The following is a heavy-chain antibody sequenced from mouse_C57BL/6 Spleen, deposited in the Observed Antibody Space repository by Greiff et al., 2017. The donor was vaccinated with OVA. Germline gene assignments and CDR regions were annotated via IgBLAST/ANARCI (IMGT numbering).Heavy chain of an antibody. D-gene: IGHD1-1*01. J-gene: IGHJ1*03. Sequence: EVMLVESAGGLVQPGSSMKLSCTASGFTFSDYYMAWVRQVPEKGLEWVANINYDGSSTYYLDSLKSRFIISRDNAKNILYLQMGSLKSEDTATYYCARERGYYYGSSYWYFDVWGTGTTVTVSS. CDR1: GFTFSDYY. CDR2: INYDGSST. CDR3: ARERGYYYGSSYWYFDV. V-gene: IGHV5-16*01.